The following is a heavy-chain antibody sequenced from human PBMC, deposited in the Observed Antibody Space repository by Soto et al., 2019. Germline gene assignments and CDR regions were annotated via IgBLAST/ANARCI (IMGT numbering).Heavy chain of an antibody. J-gene: IGHJ6*02. D-gene: IGHD3-9*01. CDR3: ARDKESYYDILTGPHTTFYYYGMDV. CDR2: IIPIFGTA. Sequence: ASVKVSCKASGGTFSSYATSWVRQAPGQGLEWMGGIIPIFGTASYAQKFQGRVTITADESTSTAYMELSSLRSEDTAVYYCARDKESYYDILTGPHTTFYYYGMDVWGQGTTVTVSS. V-gene: IGHV1-69*13. CDR1: GGTFSSYA.